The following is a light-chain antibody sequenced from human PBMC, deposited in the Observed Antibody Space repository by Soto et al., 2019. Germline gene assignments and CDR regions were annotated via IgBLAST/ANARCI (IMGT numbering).Light chain of an antibody. CDR1: QSISSW. CDR3: QQYNSYSAT. CDR2: DAS. V-gene: IGKV1-5*01. J-gene: IGKJ2*01. Sequence: DIQMTQSPSTLSASVGDRVTITCRASQSISSWLAWYQQKPGKAPKLLIYDASSLESGVPSRFSGRGSGTQFTLTISSLQPDYFATYYSQQYNSYSATFGQGTKLEIK.